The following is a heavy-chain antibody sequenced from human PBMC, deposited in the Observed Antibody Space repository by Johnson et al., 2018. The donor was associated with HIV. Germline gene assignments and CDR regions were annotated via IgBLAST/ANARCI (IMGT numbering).Heavy chain of an antibody. V-gene: IGHV3-30*03. CDR2: ISYDGNNI. J-gene: IGHJ3*01. D-gene: IGHD6-6*01. CDR3: ARVHIAARWSNAFDF. CDR1: GFTFGSYC. Sequence: QVQLVESGGDLVKPGGSLRLSCAASGFTFGSYCIHWVRQVPGKGLEWVAVISYDGNNIYYSDSVKGRFTISRDNSKNTLYLQMDALRPGDTGIYYCARVHIAARWSNAFDFWGQGTMVTVSS.